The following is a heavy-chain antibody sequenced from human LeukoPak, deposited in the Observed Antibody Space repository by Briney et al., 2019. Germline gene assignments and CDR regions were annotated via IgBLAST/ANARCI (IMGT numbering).Heavy chain of an antibody. V-gene: IGHV3-21*01. D-gene: IGHD3/OR15-3a*01. Sequence: EGSLRLSCAASGFTFSSYSMNWVRQAPGKGLEWVSSISSSSSYIYYADSVKGRFTISRDNAKNSLYLQMNSLRAEDTAVYYCARRHVGLVIIKPFDYWGQGTLVTVSS. CDR1: GFTFSSYS. CDR2: ISSSSSYI. CDR3: ARRHVGLVIIKPFDY. J-gene: IGHJ4*02.